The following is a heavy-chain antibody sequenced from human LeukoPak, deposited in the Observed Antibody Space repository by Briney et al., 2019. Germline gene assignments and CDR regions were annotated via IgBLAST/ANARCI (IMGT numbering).Heavy chain of an antibody. CDR1: GGSISSYY. D-gene: IGHD3-10*01. V-gene: IGHV4-59*01. Sequence: SETLSLTCTVSGGSISSYYWSWIRQPPGKGLEWIGYIYYSGSTNNNPSLKSRVTISVDTSKNQFSLKLSSVTAADTAVYYCARHYGTGNYRDHFDNWGQGTLVTVSS. CDR2: IYYSGST. J-gene: IGHJ4*02. CDR3: ARHYGTGNYRDHFDN.